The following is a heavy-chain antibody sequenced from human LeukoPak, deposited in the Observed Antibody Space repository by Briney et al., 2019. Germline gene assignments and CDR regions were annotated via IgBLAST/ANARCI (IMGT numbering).Heavy chain of an antibody. Sequence: GGSLRLSCTASGFTFSSYWMHWVRQVPGKGLVWVSRINSAGISTNYADSVKGGFTISRDNAKNTLYLQMKSLRADDTAVYYCMRDYGAGGQGTLVTVSP. CDR2: INSAGIST. J-gene: IGHJ4*02. CDR3: MRDYGA. V-gene: IGHV3-74*01. D-gene: IGHD4/OR15-4a*01. CDR1: GFTFSSYW.